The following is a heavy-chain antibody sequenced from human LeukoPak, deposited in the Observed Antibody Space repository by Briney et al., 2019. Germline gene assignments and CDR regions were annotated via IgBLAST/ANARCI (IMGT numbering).Heavy chain of an antibody. V-gene: IGHV1-18*01. J-gene: IGHJ4*02. CDR2: ISAYNGNT. CDR3: ASDRIHTTVTTDY. D-gene: IGHD4-17*01. CDR1: GYTFTSYG. Sequence: ASVKVSCKASGYTFTSYGISWVRQAPGQGLEWMGWISAYNGNTNYAQKFQGRVTITADKSTSTAYMELSSLRSEDTAVYYCASDRIHTTVTTDYWGQGTRVTVSS.